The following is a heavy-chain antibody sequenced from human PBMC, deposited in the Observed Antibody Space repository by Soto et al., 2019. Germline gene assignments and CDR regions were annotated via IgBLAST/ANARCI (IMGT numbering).Heavy chain of an antibody. CDR3: ATDAGKIYYDSSGDYYAAFDY. D-gene: IGHD3-22*01. Sequence: GASVKVSCKVSGYTLTELSMHWVRQAPGKGLEWMGGFDPEDGETIYAQKFQGRVTMTEDTSTDTAYMELSSLRSKDTAVYYCATDAGKIYYDSSGDYYAAFDYWRKGALVTVSS. CDR2: FDPEDGET. J-gene: IGHJ4*02. V-gene: IGHV1-24*01. CDR1: GYTLTELS.